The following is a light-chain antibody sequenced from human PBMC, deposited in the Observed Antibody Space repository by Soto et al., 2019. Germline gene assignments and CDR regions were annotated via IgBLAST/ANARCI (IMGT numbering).Light chain of an antibody. Sequence: EIVLTQSPATLSLSPGERATLSCRASQSVSSYLAWYQQKAGQAPRLLIYDASNRATGIPARFSGSGSGTDFTLTISSREPEDFAVYHCQQRSSWPFTFGPGTKVDIK. CDR1: QSVSSY. V-gene: IGKV3-11*01. CDR2: DAS. J-gene: IGKJ3*01. CDR3: QQRSSWPFT.